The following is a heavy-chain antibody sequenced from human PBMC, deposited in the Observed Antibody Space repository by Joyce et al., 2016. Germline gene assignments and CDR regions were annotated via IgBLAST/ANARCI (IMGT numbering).Heavy chain of an antibody. CDR1: GGSFSAYY. Sequence: QVQLQQWGAGLLKPSETLSLTCAVYGGSFSAYYWSWIRQPPGKGLEWMGEIYHIRSTDYSPSLKSRVTISLDTSKNQFSLRLNSVTAADTAVYFCARGRRAAAGTWSKRGELDYWGQGTLVTVSS. D-gene: IGHD6-13*01. CDR3: ARGRRAAAGTWSKRGELDY. CDR2: IYHIRST. V-gene: IGHV4-34*01. J-gene: IGHJ4*02.